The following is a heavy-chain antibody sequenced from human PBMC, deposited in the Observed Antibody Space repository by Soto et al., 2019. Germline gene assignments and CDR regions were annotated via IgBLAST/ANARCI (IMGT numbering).Heavy chain of an antibody. CDR2: IKQDGSEK. J-gene: IGHJ4*02. D-gene: IGHD2-15*01. CDR3: ARGNIVVVVAATSLPDY. V-gene: IGHV3-7*03. Sequence: GGSLRLCCAASGFTCSRYWMSWFRQAPGKGLEWVANIKQDGSEKYYVDSVKGRFTISRDNAKNSLYLQMNSLRAEDTAVYYCARGNIVVVVAATSLPDYWGQGTLVTVSS. CDR1: GFTCSRYW.